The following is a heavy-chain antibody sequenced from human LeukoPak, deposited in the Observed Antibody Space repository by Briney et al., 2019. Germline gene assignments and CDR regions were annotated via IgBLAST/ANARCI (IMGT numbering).Heavy chain of an antibody. J-gene: IGHJ4*02. D-gene: IGHD1-26*01. Sequence: PGGSLRLSCAASGFTFSSYGMHWVRQAPGKGLEWVAVIWHDGGDEYYADSVKGRFTISRDNSKSTLYLQMNNLRVGDTAVYYCARDGDGGSYFGDLWGQGTLVSVSS. CDR2: IWHDGGDE. CDR3: ARDGDGGSYFGDL. V-gene: IGHV3-33*01. CDR1: GFTFSSYG.